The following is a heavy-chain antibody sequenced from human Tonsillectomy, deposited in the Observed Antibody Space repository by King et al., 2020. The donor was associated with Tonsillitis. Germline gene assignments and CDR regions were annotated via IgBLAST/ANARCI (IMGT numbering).Heavy chain of an antibody. J-gene: IGHJ6*02. Sequence: QLQESGPGLVKPSETLSLTCTVSGGSISSYYWSWIRQPAGKGLEWIGRIYTSGSTNYNPSLKSRVTMSVDTSKNQFSLKLSSVTAADTAVYYCAREDKNQLLYYYSGRDVWGQGTTVTVSS. CDR2: IYTSGST. V-gene: IGHV4-4*07. D-gene: IGHD2-2*01. CDR3: AREDKNQLLYYYSGRDV. CDR1: GGSISSYY.